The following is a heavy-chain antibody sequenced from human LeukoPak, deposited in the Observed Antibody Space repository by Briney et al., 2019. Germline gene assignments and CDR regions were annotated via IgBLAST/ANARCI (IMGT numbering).Heavy chain of an antibody. Sequence: GGSLRLSCAASEFTFSSYDMTWVRQAPGKGLECVSAVRENGGDTYYAGSVKGRFTISSDNSKNILYLQMNSLRADDTAVYYCARSGSRWLLDYWGQGTLVTVSS. CDR1: EFTFSSYD. V-gene: IGHV3-23*01. D-gene: IGHD5-24*01. J-gene: IGHJ4*02. CDR3: ARSGSRWLLDY. CDR2: VRENGGDT.